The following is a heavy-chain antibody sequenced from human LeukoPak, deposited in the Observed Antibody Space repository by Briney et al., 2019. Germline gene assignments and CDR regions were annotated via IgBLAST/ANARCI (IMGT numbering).Heavy chain of an antibody. D-gene: IGHD5-18*01. CDR1: AFTFSNYW. Sequence: PGGSLRLSCAASAFTFSNYWMSWVRQAPGKGLEWVANIKQDGSEKYYVDSVKGRFTISRDNAKNPLYLQMNSLRAEDTAVYYCARDVYSHGSPIDYWGQGTLVTVSS. CDR2: IKQDGSEK. J-gene: IGHJ4*02. V-gene: IGHV3-7*01. CDR3: ARDVYSHGSPIDY.